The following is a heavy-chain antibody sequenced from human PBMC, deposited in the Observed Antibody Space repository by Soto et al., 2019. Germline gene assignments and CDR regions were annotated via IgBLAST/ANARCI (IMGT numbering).Heavy chain of an antibody. D-gene: IGHD5-18*01. J-gene: IGHJ4*02. V-gene: IGHV4-4*07. CDR1: GGSITTFY. Sequence: PSETLSLTXTLSGGSITTFYWSWVRQPAGKGLAWIGRIFSSGRTSFNPSLESRVAMSVDTSKNHFSRNLSSVTAADMAVYYCAREGSYSSYNFSHGIQLWSFDFWGQGALVTVSS. CDR3: AREGSYSSYNFSHGIQLWSFDF. CDR2: IFSSGRT.